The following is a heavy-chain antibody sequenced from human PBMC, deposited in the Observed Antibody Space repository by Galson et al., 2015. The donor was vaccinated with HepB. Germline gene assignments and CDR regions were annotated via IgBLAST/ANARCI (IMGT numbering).Heavy chain of an antibody. Sequence: SLRLSCAASGFTFSVSAIHWVRQVRQASGKGLEWVAVISYDGSTKYYADSAKGRFTISRDNSKSTLYLQMNSLRPEDTAVYHCARGSYFDILTGYYKEVGMDVWGQGTTVTVSS. CDR1: GFTFSVSA. J-gene: IGHJ6*02. CDR3: ARGSYFDILTGYYKEVGMDV. CDR2: ISYDGSTK. V-gene: IGHV3-30-3*01. D-gene: IGHD3-9*01.